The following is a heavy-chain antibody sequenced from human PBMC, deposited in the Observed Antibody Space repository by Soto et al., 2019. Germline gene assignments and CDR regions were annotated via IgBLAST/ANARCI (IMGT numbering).Heavy chain of an antibody. Sequence: GGSLRLSCAASGFTFSSYAMSWVRQAPGKGLEWVSAISGSGGSTYYADSVKGRFTISRDNSKNTLYLQMNSLRAEDTAVYNCAKDRGLYDILTGYTNWFDPWGQGTMVTVSS. CDR2: ISGSGGST. CDR1: GFTFSSYA. D-gene: IGHD3-9*01. V-gene: IGHV3-23*01. CDR3: AKDRGLYDILTGYTNWFDP. J-gene: IGHJ5*02.